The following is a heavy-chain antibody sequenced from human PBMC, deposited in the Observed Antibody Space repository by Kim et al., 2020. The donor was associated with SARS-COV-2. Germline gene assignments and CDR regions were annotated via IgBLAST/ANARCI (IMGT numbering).Heavy chain of an antibody. Sequence: GGSLRLSCAASGFTFSSYAMSWVRQAPGKGLEWVSAISGSGGSTYYADSVKGRFTISRDNSKNTLYLQMNSLRAEDTAVYYCAKGIGNLEWLLSRSGRDAFDIWGQGTMVTVSS. V-gene: IGHV3-23*01. J-gene: IGHJ3*02. CDR1: GFTFSSYA. D-gene: IGHD3-3*01. CDR2: ISGSGGST. CDR3: AKGIGNLEWLLSRSGRDAFDI.